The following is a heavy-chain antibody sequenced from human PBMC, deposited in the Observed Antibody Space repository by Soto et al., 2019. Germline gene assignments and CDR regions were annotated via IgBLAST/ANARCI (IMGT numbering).Heavy chain of an antibody. J-gene: IGHJ5*02. CDR2: AYYSGDT. D-gene: IGHD2-8*01. V-gene: IGHV4-59*01. CDR3: ARDRSTYGGGGTGEVKENWFDP. CDR1: GGSISRYY. Sequence: SDTLSLTCSVSGGSISRYYWSWIRQPPGKGLEWIGYAYYSGDTGYNPSLQSRVTMAVDTSKNQVSLKLTSVTAADTAVYYCARDRSTYGGGGTGEVKENWFDPWGQGALVTVS.